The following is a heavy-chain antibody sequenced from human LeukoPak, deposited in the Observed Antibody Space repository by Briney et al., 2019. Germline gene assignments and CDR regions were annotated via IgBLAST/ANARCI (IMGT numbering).Heavy chain of an antibody. V-gene: IGHV3-23*01. D-gene: IGHD3-3*01. Sequence: GGSLRLSCAASGFTFSSYAMSWVRQAPGKGLEWVSAINGSGGSTYYADSVKGRFTISRDNSKNTLYLQMNSLRAEDTAVYYCAKDLRFLEWLNAFDIWGQGTMVTVSS. CDR2: INGSGGST. CDR1: GFTFSSYA. CDR3: AKDLRFLEWLNAFDI. J-gene: IGHJ3*02.